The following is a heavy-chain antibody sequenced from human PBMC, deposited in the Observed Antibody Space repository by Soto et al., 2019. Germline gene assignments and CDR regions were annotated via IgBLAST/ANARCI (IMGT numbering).Heavy chain of an antibody. CDR3: ARDKGYCSGASCPDFDY. D-gene: IGHD2-15*01. CDR2: IIPNLGIT. J-gene: IGHJ4*02. CDR1: GGTLSSYT. Sequence: QVQLVQSGAEVKKPGSSLKVSCKASGGTLSSYTFSWVRQAPGQGLEWMGRIIPNLGITNYAQRFQGRITIIVDKSTSTAYMELSSLRSEDTAVYYCARDKGYCSGASCPDFDYWGQGTLVTVSS. V-gene: IGHV1-69*08.